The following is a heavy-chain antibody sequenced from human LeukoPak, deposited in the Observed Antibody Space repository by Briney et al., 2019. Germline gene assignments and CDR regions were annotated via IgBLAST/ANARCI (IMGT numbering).Heavy chain of an antibody. D-gene: IGHD2-8*01. CDR1: GYTFITYD. V-gene: IGHV1-8*01. CDR2: LNPQSGHT. Sequence: ASVKVSCKASGYTFITYDIIWVRQAAGQGLEWVGWLNPQSGHTGYTENFQGRVIMPMDSSTATVYMELRSLRFEDTAVYYCARGPWFRSLVGYCADGVCYPDYWGQGTLVTVSS. J-gene: IGHJ4*02. CDR3: ARGPWFRSLVGYCADGVCYPDY.